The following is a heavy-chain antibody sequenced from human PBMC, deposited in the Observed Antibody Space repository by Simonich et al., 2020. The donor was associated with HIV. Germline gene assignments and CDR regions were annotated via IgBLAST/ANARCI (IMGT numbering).Heavy chain of an antibody. CDR1: GASISSYY. Sequence: QVQLQQWGAGRLKPSETLYSTVSGASISSYYWILLRQPPGKVMEWIGYIYYSGITNYNPSLKSRVTISVDTSKNQFSLKLTSVTAADTAVYYCAREKGSWFESWGQGTLVTVSS. D-gene: IGHD1-26*01. CDR3: AREKGSWFES. CDR2: IYYSGIT. V-gene: IGHV4-59*01. J-gene: IGHJ5*01.